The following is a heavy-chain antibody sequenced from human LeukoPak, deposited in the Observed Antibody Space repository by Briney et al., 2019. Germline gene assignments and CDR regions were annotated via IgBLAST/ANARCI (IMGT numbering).Heavy chain of an antibody. Sequence: SETLSLTCTVSGGSISSYYWSWIRQPPGKGLEWIGYIYYSGSTNYNPSLKSRVTISVDTSKNQFSLKLSSVTAADTAVYYCASLITGTRRIAFDIWGQGTMVTVSS. CDR1: GGSISSYY. D-gene: IGHD1-20*01. CDR3: ASLITGTRRIAFDI. J-gene: IGHJ3*02. CDR2: IYYSGST. V-gene: IGHV4-59*01.